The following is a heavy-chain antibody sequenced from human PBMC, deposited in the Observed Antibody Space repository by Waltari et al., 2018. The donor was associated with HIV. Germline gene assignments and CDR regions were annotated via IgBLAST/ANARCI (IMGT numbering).Heavy chain of an antibody. CDR2: NYGGVST. J-gene: IGHJ6*02. CDR3: ARESATRNYYYGMDV. Sequence: EVQLVESGGGLIQPGGSLRLSCAASGFTVSSNYMSWVRQAPGKGLEGVSVNYGGVSTYYADSVKGRFTISRDNSKNTLYLQMNSLRAEDTAVYYCARESATRNYYYGMDVWGQGTTVTVSS. V-gene: IGHV3-53*01. CDR1: GFTVSSNY. D-gene: IGHD6-25*01.